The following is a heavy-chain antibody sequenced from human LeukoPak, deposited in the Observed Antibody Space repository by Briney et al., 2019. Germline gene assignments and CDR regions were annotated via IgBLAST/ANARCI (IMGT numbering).Heavy chain of an antibody. D-gene: IGHD3-22*01. J-gene: IGHJ3*02. CDR3: VRQDGYYYDSSGYGDDVSDI. CDR1: GYSFSSYW. CDR2: IYPGNSDT. V-gene: IGHV5-51*01. Sequence: GESLRISCKASGYSFSSYWIAWLRQMPGKGLEWMGIIYPGNSDTRYSPSFQGQVTISVDKSISTAYLQWSSLKASETAMYYCVRQDGYYYDSSGYGDDVSDIWGQGTMATVSS.